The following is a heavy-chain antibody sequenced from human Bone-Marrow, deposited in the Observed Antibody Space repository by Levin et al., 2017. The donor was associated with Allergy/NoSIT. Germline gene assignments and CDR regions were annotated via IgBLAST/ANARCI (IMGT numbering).Heavy chain of an antibody. CDR3: ARDYGGNSGWFDP. CDR2: MNPDNGNI. D-gene: IGHD4-23*01. V-gene: IGHV1-8*01. CDR1: GYSFTSYD. Sequence: ASVKVSCKASGYSFTSYDLNWVRQAPGQGLEWLGWMNPDNGNIGYAQNFKGRVTMTRSTSTSTAYMELGGLTSEDTAVYYCARDYGGNSGWFDPWGQGTQVIVS. J-gene: IGHJ5*02.